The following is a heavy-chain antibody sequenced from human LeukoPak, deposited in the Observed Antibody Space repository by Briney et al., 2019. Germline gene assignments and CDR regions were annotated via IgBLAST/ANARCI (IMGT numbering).Heavy chain of an antibody. CDR2: INPHSGGT. Sequence: ASVKVSCKASGYTFTGYYMHWVRQAPGQELEWMGRINPHSGGTNYAQKFQGRVTMTRDTSISTAYMELSRLRSDDTAVYYCATPTYYYDSSGYQHWGQGTLVTVSS. CDR3: ATPTYYYDSSGYQH. V-gene: IGHV1-2*06. CDR1: GYTFTGYY. D-gene: IGHD3-22*01. J-gene: IGHJ1*01.